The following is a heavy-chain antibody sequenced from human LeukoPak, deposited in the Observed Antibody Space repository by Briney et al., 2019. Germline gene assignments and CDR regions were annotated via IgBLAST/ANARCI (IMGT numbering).Heavy chain of an antibody. CDR3: ARDYGDSSYYFDY. J-gene: IGHJ4*02. Sequence: GASVKVSCKASGYTFTSYYMHWVRQAPGQGLEWMGIINPSGGSTSDAQKFQGRVTMTTDTSTSTAYMELRSLRSDDTAVYYCARDYGDSSYYFDYWGQGTLVTVSS. CDR1: GYTFTSYY. D-gene: IGHD4-17*01. CDR2: INPSGGST. V-gene: IGHV1-46*01.